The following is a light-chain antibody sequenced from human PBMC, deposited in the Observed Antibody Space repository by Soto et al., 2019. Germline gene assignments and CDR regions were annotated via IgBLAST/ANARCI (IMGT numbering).Light chain of an antibody. CDR3: MQGTHWPPYT. CDR2: NVS. Sequence: DVVMTQSPLSLPVTLGQPASISCRSSQSLVHSDGNTYLSSFLQRPGQSPRRLIYNVSNRDSRVPDRFRGSGSGTDFTLTISRVEAEDVGVYYCMQGTHWPPYTFGQGTKLEIK. V-gene: IGKV2-30*02. J-gene: IGKJ2*01. CDR1: QSLVHSDGNTY.